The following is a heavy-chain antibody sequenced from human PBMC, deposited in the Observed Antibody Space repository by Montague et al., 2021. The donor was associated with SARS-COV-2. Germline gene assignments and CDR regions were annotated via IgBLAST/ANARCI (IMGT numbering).Heavy chain of an antibody. CDR2: ISYAGRT. CDR1: GGSISSPYYY. J-gene: IGHJ4*02. Sequence: SETLSLTCTVSGGSISSPYYYWGWIRQSPGKGLEWIGSISYAGRTYYNPSLRSRVSFSMYTSKNHFSLSLNSVTAADTAVYFCARQLPPYCSTNKCYPYYFDVWGQGALVTVSS. V-gene: IGHV4-39*01. CDR3: ARQLPPYCSTNKCYPYYFDV. D-gene: IGHD2-2*01.